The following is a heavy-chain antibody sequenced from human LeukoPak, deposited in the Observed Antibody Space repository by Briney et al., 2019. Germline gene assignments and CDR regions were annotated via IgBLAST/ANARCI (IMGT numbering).Heavy chain of an antibody. CDR3: ARDYYDSSGSYWGAFDI. CDR2: IYSGGGT. CDR1: GFTVSSNY. Sequence: PGGSLRLSCAASGFTVSSNYMSWVRQAPGKGLEWVSVIYSGGGTYYADSVQGRFTISRHNSKSTLYLQMNSLRAEDTAVYYCARDYYDSSGSYWGAFDIWGQGTMVTVSS. D-gene: IGHD3-22*01. V-gene: IGHV3-53*01. J-gene: IGHJ3*02.